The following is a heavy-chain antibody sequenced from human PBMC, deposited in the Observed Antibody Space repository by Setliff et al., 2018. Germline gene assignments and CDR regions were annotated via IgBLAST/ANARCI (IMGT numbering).Heavy chain of an antibody. V-gene: IGHV3-23*01. CDR1: GFTFSVYA. D-gene: IGHD7-27*01. CDR2: IFGSGANT. Sequence: GSLRLSCPASGFTFSVYAMSWVRQAPGKGLEWVATIFGSGANTYYADSVKGRFTISRDNSKNTLYLQMNSLRPEDTAVYFCAKLGIDDFDIWGQGTMVTVSS. CDR3: AKLGIDDFDI. J-gene: IGHJ3*02.